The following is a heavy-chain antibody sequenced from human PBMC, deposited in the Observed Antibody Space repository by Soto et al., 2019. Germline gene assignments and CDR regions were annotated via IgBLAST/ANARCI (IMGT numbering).Heavy chain of an antibody. J-gene: IGHJ6*02. D-gene: IGHD2-2*01. CDR3: AKDRYQHGMDV. Sequence: GGSLRLSCAASGFTFSSYGMHWVRQAPGKGLEWVAVISYDGSNKYYADSVKGRFTISRDNSKNTLYLQMNSLRAEDTAVYYCAKDRYQHGMDVWGQGTTVTVSS. CDR2: ISYDGSNK. CDR1: GFTFSSYG. V-gene: IGHV3-30*18.